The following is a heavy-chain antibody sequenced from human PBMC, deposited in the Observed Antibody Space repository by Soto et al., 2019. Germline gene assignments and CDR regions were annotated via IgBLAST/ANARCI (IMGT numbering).Heavy chain of an antibody. CDR1: GGSISSSNW. Sequence: PSETLSLTCAVSGGSISSSNWWSWVRQPPGKGLEWIGEIYHSGSTNYNPSLKSRVTISVDKSKNQFSLKLSSVTAADTAVYYCARMGDYDFWSGYFYGMDVWGQGTTVTVS. V-gene: IGHV4-4*02. J-gene: IGHJ6*02. CDR3: ARMGDYDFWSGYFYGMDV. D-gene: IGHD3-3*01. CDR2: IYHSGST.